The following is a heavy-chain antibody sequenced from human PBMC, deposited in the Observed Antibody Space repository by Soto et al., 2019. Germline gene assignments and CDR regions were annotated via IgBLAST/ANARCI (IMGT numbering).Heavy chain of an antibody. J-gene: IGHJ5*02. CDR2: ISYDGSNK. D-gene: IGHD5-18*01. CDR3: AKVLAAMDLNWFDP. CDR1: GFTFSSYG. Sequence: QVQLVESGGGVVQPGRSLRLSCAASGFTFSSYGMHWVRQAPGKGLEWVAVISYDGSNKYYADSVKGRFTISRDNSKNTLYLQMNSLRAEDTAVYYCAKVLAAMDLNWFDPWGQGTLVTVSS. V-gene: IGHV3-30*18.